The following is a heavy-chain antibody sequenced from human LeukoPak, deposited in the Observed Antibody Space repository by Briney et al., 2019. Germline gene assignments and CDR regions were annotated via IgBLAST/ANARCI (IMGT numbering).Heavy chain of an antibody. CDR2: IYDSANT. V-gene: IGHV4-30-2*01. D-gene: IGHD1-26*01. CDR1: GGSISSGGFY. CDR3: ARSGSYEKPGDY. Sequence: PSETLSLTCTVSGGSISSGGFYWSWIRQPPGQALEWIGYIYDSANTYYNPSLKSRVTLSADRSKNQLSLKLNSVTAADTTVYYCARSGSYEKPGDYWGQGTLVTVSS. J-gene: IGHJ4*02.